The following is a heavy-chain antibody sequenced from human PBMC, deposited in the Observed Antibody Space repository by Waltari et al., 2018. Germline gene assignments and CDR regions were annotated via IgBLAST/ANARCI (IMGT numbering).Heavy chain of an antibody. CDR1: GVSISSGTYY. J-gene: IGHJ4*02. D-gene: IGHD3-10*01. V-gene: IGHV4-61*02. CDR3: VRDWGGDDSGSV. Sequence: QVQLQESGPRLVKPSQTLSLTCTVSGVSISSGTYYWSWIRQSAGRGLAWIGSIYSSGTTKYNPSLKSRVSISIDRSKNQFFVRLTSATAADSAIYYCVRDWGGDDSGSVWGRGAPVTVSS. CDR2: IYSSGTT.